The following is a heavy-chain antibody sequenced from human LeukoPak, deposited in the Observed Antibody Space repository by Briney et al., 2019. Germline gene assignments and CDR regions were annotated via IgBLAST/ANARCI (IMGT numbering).Heavy chain of an antibody. CDR1: GFSFNIYW. CDR2: ISGDGSSA. Sequence: GGSLRLSCAASGFSFNIYWMHWVRQAPGKGLEWVSRISGDGSSAAYADSVKGRFTISRDNAKNTLYLEMNSLTAEDTAMYYCGRQYDYWGQGTLVTVSS. CDR3: GRQYDY. J-gene: IGHJ4*02. V-gene: IGHV3-74*01.